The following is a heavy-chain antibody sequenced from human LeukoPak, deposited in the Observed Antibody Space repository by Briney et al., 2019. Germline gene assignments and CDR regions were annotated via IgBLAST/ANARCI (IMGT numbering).Heavy chain of an antibody. J-gene: IGHJ4*02. V-gene: IGHV4-39*07. D-gene: IGHD3-3*01. CDR3: ARVRYYDFWSGYYFDY. Sequence: PSETLSLTCTVSGGSISSSSYYWGWIRQPPGKGLEWIGSIYYSGSTYYNPSLKSRVTISVDTSKNQFSLKLSSVTAADTAVYYCARVRYYDFWSGYYFDYRGQGTLVTVSS. CDR2: IYYSGST. CDR1: GGSISSSSYY.